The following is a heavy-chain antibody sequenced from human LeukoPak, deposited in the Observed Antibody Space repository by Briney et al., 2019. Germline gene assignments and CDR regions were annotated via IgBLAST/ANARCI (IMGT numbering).Heavy chain of an antibody. Sequence: ASVKVSCKASGYTFTSYGISWVRQAPGQGLEWMGWISAYNGNTNYAQKLQGRVTMTTDTSTSTAYMELRSLGSDDTAVYYCARVGLYYDILTGYSVFDPWGQGTLVTVSS. D-gene: IGHD3-9*01. CDR3: ARVGLYYDILTGYSVFDP. CDR1: GYTFTSYG. J-gene: IGHJ5*02. V-gene: IGHV1-18*01. CDR2: ISAYNGNT.